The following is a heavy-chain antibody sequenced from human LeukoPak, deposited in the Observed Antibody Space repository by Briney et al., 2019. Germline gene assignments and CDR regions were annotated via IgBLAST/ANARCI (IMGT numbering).Heavy chain of an antibody. J-gene: IGHJ4*02. CDR1: GFTFDDYA. CDR3: AIPGSGGAFDY. D-gene: IGHD3-16*01. Sequence: PGGSLRLSCAASGFTFDDYAMHWVRQAPGKGLEWVSLISWDGGSTYYADSVKGRFTISRDYSKNSLYLQMNSLRAEDTALYYCAIPGSGGAFDYWGQGTLVTVSS. V-gene: IGHV3-43D*03. CDR2: ISWDGGST.